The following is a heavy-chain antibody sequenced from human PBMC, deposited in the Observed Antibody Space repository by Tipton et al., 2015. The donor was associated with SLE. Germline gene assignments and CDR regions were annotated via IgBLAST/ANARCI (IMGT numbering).Heavy chain of an antibody. D-gene: IGHD6-19*01. Sequence: TLSLTCAVYGGPFSGYYWSWIRQPPGKGLEWIGEINHSGSTNYNPSLKSRVTISVDTSKNQFSLKLSSVTAADTAVYYCARVPIYRNRIAVAGTRDYWGQGTLVTVSS. J-gene: IGHJ4*02. CDR2: INHSGST. CDR3: ARVPIYRNRIAVAGTRDY. CDR1: GGPFSGYY. V-gene: IGHV4-34*01.